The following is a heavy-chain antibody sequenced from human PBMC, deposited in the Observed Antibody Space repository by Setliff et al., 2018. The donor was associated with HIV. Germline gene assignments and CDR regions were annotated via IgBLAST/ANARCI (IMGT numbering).Heavy chain of an antibody. V-gene: IGHV4-4*07. Sequence: SETLSLTCTVSGDSIGYYYWSWIRQPDGRGLEWMGRIHTSGSTNYNPSLTSRVTLSVDTSKNQFFLKLTSLSAADTAVYYCARDRIEVVVDGPHDVFDVWGRGATVTVSS. CDR3: ARDRIEVVVDGPHDVFDV. J-gene: IGHJ3*01. CDR2: IHTSGST. CDR1: GDSIGYYY. D-gene: IGHD2-15*01.